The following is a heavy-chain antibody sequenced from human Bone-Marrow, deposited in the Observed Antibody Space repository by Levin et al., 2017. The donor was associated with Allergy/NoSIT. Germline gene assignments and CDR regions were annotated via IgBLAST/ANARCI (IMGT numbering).Heavy chain of an antibody. J-gene: IGHJ5*02. Sequence: GESLKISCAASGFTFSDYYMSWIRQAPGKGLEWVSYISSSGSTIYYADSVKGRFTISRDNAKNSLYLQMNSLRAEDTAVYYCARDLHIAAAGTNWFDPWGQGTLVTVSS. CDR3: ARDLHIAAAGTNWFDP. CDR2: ISSSGSTI. D-gene: IGHD6-13*01. V-gene: IGHV3-11*01. CDR1: GFTFSDYY.